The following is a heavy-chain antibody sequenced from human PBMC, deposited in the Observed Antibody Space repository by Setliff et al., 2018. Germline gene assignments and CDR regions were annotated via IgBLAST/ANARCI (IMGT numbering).Heavy chain of an antibody. Sequence: PSETLSLTCAVSGDSIKSNAYYSGWIRQSPVRGLEWIGSVHSSGTTHYNPSLKSRVTISVDSAKNHFSLNLRSVTAADTAIYYCARPPKWFGEVIIGALDVWGQGTVVTVSS. D-gene: IGHD3-10*01. V-gene: IGHV4-39*02. J-gene: IGHJ3*01. CDR3: ARPPKWFGEVIIGALDV. CDR1: GDSIKSNAYY. CDR2: VHSSGTT.